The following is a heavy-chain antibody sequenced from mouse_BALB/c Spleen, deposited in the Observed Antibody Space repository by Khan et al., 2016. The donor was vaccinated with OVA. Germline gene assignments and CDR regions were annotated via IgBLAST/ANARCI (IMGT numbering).Heavy chain of an antibody. V-gene: IGHV1-20*02. CDR3: TRIYRSDFDY. CDR1: GYSFTGYF. Sequence: EVQLQQSGPELVRPGASVKISCKASGYSFTGYFMNWVMQSHGKSLEWIGRINPHIGETFYNQRFTDKATLNVDESYSTAHMELRSLASEDSAVYYCTRIYRSDFDYWGQGTTLTVSS. D-gene: IGHD1-1*01. CDR2: INPHIGET. J-gene: IGHJ2*01.